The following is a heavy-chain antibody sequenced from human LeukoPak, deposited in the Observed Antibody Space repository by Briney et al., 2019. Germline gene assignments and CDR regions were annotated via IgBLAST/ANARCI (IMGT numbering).Heavy chain of an antibody. Sequence: SGRSLRLSCTASKFTFSNYGMQWVRQAPGKGLEWVAVISSDGRTKYYGDSVKGRFTLSRDNSRNTLDLQMNSLGPEDTAVYYCAKEYDSGGYGAYFDHWGRGTLVTVSS. CDR1: KFTFSNYG. V-gene: IGHV3-30*18. CDR2: ISSDGRTK. CDR3: AKEYDSGGYGAYFDH. J-gene: IGHJ4*02. D-gene: IGHD3-10*01.